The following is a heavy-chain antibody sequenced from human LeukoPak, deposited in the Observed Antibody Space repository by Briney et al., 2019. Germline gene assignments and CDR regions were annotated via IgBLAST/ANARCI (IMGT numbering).Heavy chain of an antibody. J-gene: IGHJ4*02. V-gene: IGHV3-23*01. CDR3: AMALDY. CDR2: MSHRGSRI. CDR1: GFTFSNYL. Sequence: GGSLRLSCVASGFTFSNYLMNWVRQAPGKGVEWVSGMSHRGSRIYYAVSVKGRFTISRENSKNTLYLQMDRLRVEDTAVYYCAMALDYWGQGTLVTVSS.